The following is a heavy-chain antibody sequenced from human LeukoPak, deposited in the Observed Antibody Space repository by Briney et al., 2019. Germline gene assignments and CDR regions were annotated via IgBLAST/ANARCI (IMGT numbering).Heavy chain of an antibody. CDR1: GGTFSSYA. CDR2: IIPILGIA. CDR3: ARVDTAMVTAPDY. V-gene: IGHV1-69*04. J-gene: IGHJ4*02. D-gene: IGHD5-18*01. Sequence: SVKVSCKASGGTFSSYAISWVRQAPGQGLEWMGRIIPILGIANYAQKFLGRVTITADKSTSTAYMELSSLRSEDTAVYYCARVDTAMVTAPDYWGQGTLVTVSS.